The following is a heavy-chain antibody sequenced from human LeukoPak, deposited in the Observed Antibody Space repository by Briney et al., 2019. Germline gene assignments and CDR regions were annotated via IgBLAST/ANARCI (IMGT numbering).Heavy chain of an antibody. CDR3: ARGAHSSGYYYFDY. CDR2: IYSGGST. J-gene: IGHJ4*02. CDR1: GFTVSSNY. V-gene: IGHV3-66*01. Sequence: GGSLRLSCAASGFTVSSNYMNWVRQAPGRGLEWVSVIYSGGSTYYADSVRGRLTISRDNSKNTLYLQMNSLRAEDTAVYYCARGAHSSGYYYFDYWGQGTLVTVSS. D-gene: IGHD3-22*01.